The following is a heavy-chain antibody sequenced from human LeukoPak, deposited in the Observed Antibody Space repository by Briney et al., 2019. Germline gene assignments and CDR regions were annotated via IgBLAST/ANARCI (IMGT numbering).Heavy chain of an antibody. D-gene: IGHD5-18*01. J-gene: IGHJ4*02. CDR2: ISSSSSYI. CDR1: GFTFSSYS. V-gene: IGHV3-21*01. Sequence: GGSLRLSCAASGFTFSSYSMNWVRQAPGKGLKWDSSISSSSSYIYYADSVKGRFTISRDNAKNSLYLQMNSLRAEDTAVYYCASSIVDTAMVMIDYWGQGTLVTVSS. CDR3: ASSIVDTAMVMIDY.